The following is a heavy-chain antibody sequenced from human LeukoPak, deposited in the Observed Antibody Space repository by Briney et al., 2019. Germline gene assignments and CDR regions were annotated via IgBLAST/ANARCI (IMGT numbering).Heavy chain of an antibody. D-gene: IGHD3-22*01. CDR3: ARYYDRSGFYRDAFDL. V-gene: IGHV3-48*02. Sequence: GGSLRLSCAASAFIFKTYCMSWVRQAPGKGLEWLSYITSNSNDKYYADSVKGRFTISRDNAKDTLYLQMDSLRDEDTAVYYCARYYDRSGFYRDAFDLWGQGTMVTVSS. CDR2: ITSNSNDK. CDR1: AFIFKTYC. J-gene: IGHJ3*01.